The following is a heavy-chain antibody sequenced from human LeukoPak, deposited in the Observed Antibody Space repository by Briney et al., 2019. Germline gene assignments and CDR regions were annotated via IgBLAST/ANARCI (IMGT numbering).Heavy chain of an antibody. CDR2: ISGSSGTI. D-gene: IGHD3-10*01. CDR3: PTRSEVGVLYYMDV. V-gene: IGHV3-48*01. J-gene: IGHJ6*03. Sequence: WVPLSRGRGMEGVSSISGSSGTIYYADSVKGRFSISIDNAKNSLYQQMNSLRAEDTGVNYCPTRSEVGVLYYMDVWGKGTTVTVSS.